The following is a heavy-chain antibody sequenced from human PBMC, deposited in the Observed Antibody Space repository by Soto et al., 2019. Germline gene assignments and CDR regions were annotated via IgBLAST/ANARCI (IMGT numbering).Heavy chain of an antibody. CDR2: IKSNTNGGTT. CDR3: TTYDYGDKGGFDY. J-gene: IGHJ4*02. Sequence: GGSLRLSCAASGFTFSNAWMSWVRQAPGKGLEWVGRIKSNTNGGTTDYAAPVKSRFTITRDDSKNKLYLQMNSLKTEDTTVYYCTTYDYGDKGGFDYWGQGTLVTVSS. D-gene: IGHD4-17*01. V-gene: IGHV3-15*01. CDR1: GFTFSNAW.